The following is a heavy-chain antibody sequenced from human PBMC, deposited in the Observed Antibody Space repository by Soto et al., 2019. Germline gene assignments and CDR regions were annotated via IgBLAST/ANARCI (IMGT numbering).Heavy chain of an antibody. V-gene: IGHV3-74*01. CDR1: GFTFSSYW. J-gene: IGHJ6*02. CDR2: INSDGSST. D-gene: IGHD6-19*01. CDR3: ARVTSGWYEMIYYGMDV. Sequence: EVQLVESGGGLVQPGGSLRLSCAASGFTFSSYWMHWVRQAPGKGLVWVSRINSDGSSTSYADSVKGRFTISRDNAKNTLYLQMNSLRDEDTAVYYCARVTSGWYEMIYYGMDVWGQGTTVTVSS.